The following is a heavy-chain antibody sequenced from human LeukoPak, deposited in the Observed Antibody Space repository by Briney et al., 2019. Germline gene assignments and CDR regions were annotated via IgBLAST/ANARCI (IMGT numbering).Heavy chain of an antibody. D-gene: IGHD3-22*01. J-gene: IGHJ4*02. Sequence: PGGSLRLSCAASGFTFSSYWMSWVRQAPGKGLEWVANIKQDGSEKYYVDSVKGRFTISRDNAKNSLYLQMNSLRAGDTAVYYCARDHLGKYYYDSSGYYYYWGQGTLVTVSS. CDR1: GFTFSSYW. CDR2: IKQDGSEK. CDR3: ARDHLGKYYYDSSGYYYY. V-gene: IGHV3-7*01.